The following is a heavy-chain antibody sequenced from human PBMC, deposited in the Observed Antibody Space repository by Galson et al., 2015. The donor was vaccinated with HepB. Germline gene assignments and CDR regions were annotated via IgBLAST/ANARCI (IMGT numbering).Heavy chain of an antibody. D-gene: IGHD6-19*01. J-gene: IGHJ4*02. CDR1: GFTFRDYA. V-gene: IGHV3-49*04. Sequence: SLRLSCAGSGFTFRDYAVGWVRQAPGKGLEWVGFIRSGNYGGTRETAASVRGGFTILRDDSKSIAYLQMSSLKTEDTALYYCNRAPEGRSYHSGWAGIMDYIDSWGQGTLVTVSS. CDR2: IRSGNYGGTR. CDR3: NRAPEGRSYHSGWAGIMDYIDS.